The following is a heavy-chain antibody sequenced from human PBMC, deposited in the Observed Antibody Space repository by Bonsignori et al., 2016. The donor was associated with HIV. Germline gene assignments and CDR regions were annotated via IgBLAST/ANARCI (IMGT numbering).Heavy chain of an antibody. J-gene: IGHJ4*02. CDR3: TGGPRGVYNAY. V-gene: IGHV2-26*02. Sequence: SGPTLVKPTETLTLTCTVSGFSLSNPRMGVSWIRQPPGKALEWLAHFFPNNEKSYSTSLKSRLTISTDTPKSQVVLTITNMDPADTATYYCTGGPRGVYNAYWGQGTLVTVSS. CDR2: FFPNNEK. D-gene: IGHD1-1*01. CDR1: GFSLSNPRMG.